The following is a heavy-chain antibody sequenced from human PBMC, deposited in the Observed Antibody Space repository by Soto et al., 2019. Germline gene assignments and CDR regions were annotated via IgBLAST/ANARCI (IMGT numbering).Heavy chain of an antibody. V-gene: IGHV1-69*13. D-gene: IGHD3-22*01. CDR1: GGTFSSYA. CDR2: IIPIFGTA. Sequence: GASVKVSCKASGGTFSSYAISWVRQAPGQGLEWMGGIIPIFGTANYAQKFQGRVTITADESTSTAYMELSSLRSEDTAVYYCATASGYYSPFGYWGQGTLVTVSS. CDR3: ATASGYYSPFGY. J-gene: IGHJ4*02.